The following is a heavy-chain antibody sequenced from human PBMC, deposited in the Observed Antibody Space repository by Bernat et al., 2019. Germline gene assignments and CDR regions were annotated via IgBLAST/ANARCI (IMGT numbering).Heavy chain of an antibody. Sequence: QVQLVQSGAEVKKPGASVKVSCKASGYTFTSYGISWVRQAPGQGLEWMGWISAYNGNTNYAQKLQGRVTMTTDTSTSTAYMELRSPRSDDTAVYYCARVASYDYIWGSYRYTQDYWGQGTLVTVSS. D-gene: IGHD3-16*02. J-gene: IGHJ4*02. CDR2: ISAYNGNT. CDR1: GYTFTSYG. V-gene: IGHV1-18*01. CDR3: ARVASYDYIWGSYRYTQDY.